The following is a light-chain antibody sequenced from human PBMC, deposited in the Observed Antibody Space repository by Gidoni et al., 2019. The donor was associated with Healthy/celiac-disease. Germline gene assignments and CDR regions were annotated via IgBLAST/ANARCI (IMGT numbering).Light chain of an antibody. J-gene: IGKJ4*01. V-gene: IGKV1-33*01. CDR3: QQYDNLPLT. CDR2: HAS. Sequence: DIQMTQSPSSLSASVGDSVTITCHASQDISNYLNWYQQKPGKAPKLLSYHASNLETGVPSRFSGSGAGTDFTFTISSLQPEDIATYYCQQYDNLPLTFGGGTKVEIK. CDR1: QDISNY.